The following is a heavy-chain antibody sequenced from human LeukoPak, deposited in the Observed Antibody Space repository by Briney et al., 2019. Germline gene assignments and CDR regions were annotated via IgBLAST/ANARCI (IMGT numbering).Heavy chain of an antibody. CDR1: GFTFSSYW. V-gene: IGHV3-7*05. CDR2: IKQDGSEK. D-gene: IGHD6-13*01. CDR3: ARDPGGSSWYFTHFDF. Sequence: GGSLRLSCAASGFTFSSYWMTWVRQAPGKGLEWVANIKQDGSEKYYVDSVKGRFTISRDNAKNSLYLEMNSLRAEDTAVYYCARDPGGSSWYFTHFDFWGQGTLVAVSS. J-gene: IGHJ4*02.